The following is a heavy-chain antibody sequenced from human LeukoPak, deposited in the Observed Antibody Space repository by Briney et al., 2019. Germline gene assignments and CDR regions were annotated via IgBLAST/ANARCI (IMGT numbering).Heavy chain of an antibody. D-gene: IGHD6-13*01. Sequence: GGSVSVSCTVSGYTLTELSMHWVRQAPGKGLEWMGGFDPEDGETIYAQKFQGRVTMTEDTSTDTAYMELSSLRSEDTAVYYCATVGVAAAGNTDFDYWGQGTLVTVSS. CDR3: ATVGVAAAGNTDFDY. V-gene: IGHV1-24*01. CDR2: FDPEDGET. J-gene: IGHJ4*02. CDR1: GYTLTELS.